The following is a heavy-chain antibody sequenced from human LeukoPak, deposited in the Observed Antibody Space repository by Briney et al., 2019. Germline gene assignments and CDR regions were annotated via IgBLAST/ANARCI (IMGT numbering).Heavy chain of an antibody. Sequence: PGGSLRLSCAASGFTFDDYGMSWVRQAPRKGLEWVCGINWNGGSTGYADSVKGRFTIFRDNAKNSLYLQMNSLRAEDMALYYCARDREVVVTATPYYYYYMDVWGKGTTVTVSS. J-gene: IGHJ6*03. V-gene: IGHV3-20*04. CDR1: GFTFDDYG. CDR3: ARDREVVVTATPYYYYYMDV. CDR2: INWNGGST. D-gene: IGHD2-21*02.